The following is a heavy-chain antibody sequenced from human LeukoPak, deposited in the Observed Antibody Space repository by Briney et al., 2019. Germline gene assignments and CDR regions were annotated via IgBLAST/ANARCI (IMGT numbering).Heavy chain of an antibody. CDR3: AREKPYSYGYQHFDY. D-gene: IGHD5-18*01. Sequence: ASVQVSCKASGYTFTSYGISWVRQAPGQGLEWMGWISAYNGNTNYAQKRQGRVTMTTDTSTSTAYMELRSLRSDDTAVYYCAREKPYSYGYQHFDYWGQGTLVTVSS. J-gene: IGHJ4*02. CDR1: GYTFTSYG. V-gene: IGHV1-18*01. CDR2: ISAYNGNT.